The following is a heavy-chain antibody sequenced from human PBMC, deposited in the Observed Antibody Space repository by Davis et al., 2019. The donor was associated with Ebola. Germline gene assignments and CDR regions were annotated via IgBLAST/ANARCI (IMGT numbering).Heavy chain of an antibody. D-gene: IGHD4-23*01. Sequence: MPSETLSLTCTVSGGSVSSGSYYWSWLRQPPGKGLEWIGYIYYSGSTNYNPSLKSRVTISVDTSKNQFSLKLSSVTAADTAVYYCARVWLRWRYYGMDVWGKGTTVTVSS. CDR1: GGSVSSGSYY. J-gene: IGHJ6*04. CDR2: IYYSGST. V-gene: IGHV4-61*01. CDR3: ARVWLRWRYYGMDV.